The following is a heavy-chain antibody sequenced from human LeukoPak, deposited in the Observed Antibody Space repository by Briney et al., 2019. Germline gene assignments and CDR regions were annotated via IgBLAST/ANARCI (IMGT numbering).Heavy chain of an antibody. V-gene: IGHV4-38-2*02. J-gene: IGHJ4*02. Sequence: SETLSLTCAVSGYSISSGYYWGWIRQPPGKGLEWIGSIYHSGSTYYNPSLKSRLTISVDTSKNQFSLKLSSVTAADTAVYYCARDLIAVAAFDYWGQGTLVTVSS. CDR1: GYSISSGYY. CDR3: ARDLIAVAAFDY. D-gene: IGHD6-19*01. CDR2: IYHSGST.